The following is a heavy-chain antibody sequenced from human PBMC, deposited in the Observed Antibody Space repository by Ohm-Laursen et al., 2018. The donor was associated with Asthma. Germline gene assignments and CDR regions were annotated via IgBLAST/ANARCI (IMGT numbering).Heavy chain of an antibody. V-gene: IGHV3-43*01. CDR1: GFTFDDYT. J-gene: IGHJ6*02. CDR2: ISWDGGST. CDR3: AKNVVVVAANYYYYGMDV. Sequence: GSLRLSCAASGFTFDDYTMHWVRQAPGKGLEWVSLISWDGGSTYYADSVKGRFTISRDNSKNSLYLQMNSLRTEDTALYYCAKNVVVVAANYYYYGMDVWGQGTTVTVSS. D-gene: IGHD2-15*01.